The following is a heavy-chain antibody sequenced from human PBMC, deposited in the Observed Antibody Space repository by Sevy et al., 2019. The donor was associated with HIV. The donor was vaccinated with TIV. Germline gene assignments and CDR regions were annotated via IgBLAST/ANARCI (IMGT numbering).Heavy chain of an antibody. CDR1: GGSSTSSSYN. V-gene: IGHV4-39*02. D-gene: IGHD3-9*01. Sequence: SETLSLTCSVSGGSSTSSSYNWGWIRQPPGKGLEWIGNIYYGGNTYYNPSLKSRVSMSVDTSKNHFSLKLTSLTAADTAVYYCARLSYDSSTALNAFDVWGQGTMVTVSS. CDR3: ARLSYDSSTALNAFDV. CDR2: IYYGGNT. J-gene: IGHJ3*01.